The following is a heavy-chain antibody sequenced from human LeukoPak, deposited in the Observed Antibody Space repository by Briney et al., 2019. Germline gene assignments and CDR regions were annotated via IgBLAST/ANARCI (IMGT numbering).Heavy chain of an antibody. CDR1: GYSFASSW. CDR2: IYPGDSDT. J-gene: IGHJ3*02. V-gene: IGHV5-51*01. CDR3: ARGDDSSGYYVVGAFDI. Sequence: GESLKISCKGSGYSFASSWIGWVRQMPGKGLEWMGIIYPGDSDTRYSPSFQGQVTISADKSISTAYLQWSSLKAADTAMYYCARGDDSSGYYVVGAFDIWGQGTMVTVSS. D-gene: IGHD3-22*01.